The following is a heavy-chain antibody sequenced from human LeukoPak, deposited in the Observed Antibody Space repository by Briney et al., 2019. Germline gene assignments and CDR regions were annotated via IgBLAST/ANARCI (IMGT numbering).Heavy chain of an antibody. Sequence: GGSLRLSCAASGFTFSSYSMNWVRQAPGKGLEWVSSISSSSSYIYYADSVKGRFTISRDNSKNTLYLQMNSLRAEDTAVYYCAKDTPMVKWGQGTLVTVSS. CDR1: GFTFSSYS. CDR3: AKDTPMVK. CDR2: ISSSSSYI. J-gene: IGHJ4*02. D-gene: IGHD5-18*01. V-gene: IGHV3-21*04.